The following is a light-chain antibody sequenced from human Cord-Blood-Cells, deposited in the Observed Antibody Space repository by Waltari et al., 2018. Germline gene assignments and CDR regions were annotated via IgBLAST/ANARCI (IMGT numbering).Light chain of an antibody. Sequence: QAVLTQPPSASGTPGQRVTIFCSGSSSNIGRNYVYWYQQLPGTAPKLLIYRNNPRPSGVPDRFSGSKSGTSASLAVSGLRSEEEADSYCAAWDDSLSGWVFGGGTKLTAL. CDR1: SSNIGRNY. V-gene: IGLV1-47*01. CDR3: AAWDDSLSGWV. J-gene: IGLJ3*02. CDR2: RNN.